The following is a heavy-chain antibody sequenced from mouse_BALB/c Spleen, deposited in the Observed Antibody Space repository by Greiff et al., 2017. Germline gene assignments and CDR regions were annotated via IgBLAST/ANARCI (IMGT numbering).Heavy chain of an antibody. J-gene: IGHJ1*01. CDR1: GFTFSDYY. CDR2: ISDGGSYT. Sequence: EVMLVESGGGLVKPGGSLKLSCAASGFTFSDYYMYWVRQTPEKRLEWVATISDGGSYTYYPDSVKGRFTISRDNAKNNLYLQMSSLKSEDTAMYYCARDGDLDVWGAGTTVTVSS. CDR3: ARDGDLDV. V-gene: IGHV5-4*02.